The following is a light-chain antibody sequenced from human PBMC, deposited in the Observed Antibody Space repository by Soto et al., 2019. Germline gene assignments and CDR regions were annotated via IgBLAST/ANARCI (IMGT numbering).Light chain of an antibody. J-gene: IGLJ2*01. CDR1: SGSVSTNYY. CDR3: VVYMGSGISV. V-gene: IGLV8-61*01. CDR2: STN. Sequence: QAVVTQEPSFSVSPGGTVTLTCGLSSGSVSTNYYPSWYQQTPGQAPRTLIYSTNSRSSGVPDRFSGHILGNKAALTITGAQADDESDYYCVVYMGSGISVFGGGTKLTVL.